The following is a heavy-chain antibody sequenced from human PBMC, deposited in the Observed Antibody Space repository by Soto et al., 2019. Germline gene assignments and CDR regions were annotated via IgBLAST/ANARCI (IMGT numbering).Heavy chain of an antibody. D-gene: IGHD3-10*01. CDR2: ISGSGGST. J-gene: IGHJ4*02. CDR3: AKDGGYYYGSGSYLGGYFDY. CDR1: GFTFSSCA. Sequence: GGSLRLSCAASGFTFSSCAMSWVRQAPGKGLEWVSTISGSGGSTYYADSVKGRFTISRDNSKNTLYLQMNSLRAEDTAVYYCAKDGGYYYGSGSYLGGYFDYWGQGTLVTVSS. V-gene: IGHV3-23*01.